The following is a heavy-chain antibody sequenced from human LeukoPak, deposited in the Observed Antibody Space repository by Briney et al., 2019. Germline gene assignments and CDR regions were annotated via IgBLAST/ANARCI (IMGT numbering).Heavy chain of an antibody. CDR1: GFTFSSYA. J-gene: IGHJ4*02. D-gene: IGHD1-26*01. CDR3: AKVVSYSGVY. V-gene: IGHV3-23*01. Sequence: PGGSLRLSCAASGFTFSSYAMSWVRQAPGKGLEWVSAITGTGGSTYYVASVKGRFTISRDNSKNTLYLQMNSLRAEDTAVYYCAKVVSYSGVYWGQGTLVTVSS. CDR2: ITGTGGST.